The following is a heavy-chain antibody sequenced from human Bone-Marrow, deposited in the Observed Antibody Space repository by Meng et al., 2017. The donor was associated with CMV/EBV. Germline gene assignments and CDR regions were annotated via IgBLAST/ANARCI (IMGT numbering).Heavy chain of an antibody. Sequence: GESLKISCAASGFTFSDYCMNWVRQAPGQGLEWVSSISSNNTIYYADSLKGRVTISRDNSKNTMYMEMNSLRIEDTAVYYCAKARVVGWVTSGWYFDWFDAWGQGTPVTVSS. CDR1: GFTFSDYC. D-gene: IGHD6-19*01. CDR3: AKARVVGWVTSGWYFDWFDA. CDR2: ISSNNTI. J-gene: IGHJ5*02. V-gene: IGHV3-69-1*01.